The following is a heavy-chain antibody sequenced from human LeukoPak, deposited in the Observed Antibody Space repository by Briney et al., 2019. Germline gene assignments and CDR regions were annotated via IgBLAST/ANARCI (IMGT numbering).Heavy chain of an antibody. Sequence: ASVKVSCKVSGYTLTELSMHWVRQAPGKGLEWMGGFDPEDGETIYAQKFRGRVTMTEDTSTDTAYMELSSLRSEDTAVYYCARFGLGKHIEVAGIPFDIWGQGTMVTVSS. V-gene: IGHV1-24*01. CDR3: ARFGLGKHIEVAGIPFDI. CDR1: GYTLTELS. CDR2: FDPEDGET. J-gene: IGHJ3*02. D-gene: IGHD6-19*01.